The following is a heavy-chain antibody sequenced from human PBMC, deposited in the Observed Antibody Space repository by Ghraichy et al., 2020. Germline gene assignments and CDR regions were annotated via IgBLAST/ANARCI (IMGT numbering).Heavy chain of an antibody. CDR1: GITFSKYA. D-gene: IGHD3-10*01. V-gene: IGHV3-23*01. J-gene: IGHJ4*02. CDR3: ARRPTYSGLGTCFDY. CDR2: IDGAGEKT. Sequence: LSLTCAASGITFSKYAMSWVRQIPGKGLEWVSTIDGAGEKTYHADSVKGRFTISRDNSMNTLFLQMNNLRAEDTARYYCARRPTYSGLGTCFDYWGQGTLVTVSS.